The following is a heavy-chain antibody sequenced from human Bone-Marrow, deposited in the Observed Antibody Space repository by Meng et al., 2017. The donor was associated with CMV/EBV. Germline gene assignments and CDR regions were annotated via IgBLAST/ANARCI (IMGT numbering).Heavy chain of an antibody. V-gene: IGHV4-39*07. CDR3: ARGEWHYYYDSSGYYRNWFDP. Sequence: GSLRLSCTVSGGSISSSSYYWGWIRQPPGKGLEWIGSIYYSGSTYYNPSLKSRVTISVDTSKNQFSLKLSSVTAADTAVYYCARGEWHYYYDSSGYYRNWFDPWGQGNRVTGAS. CDR2: IYYSGST. J-gene: IGHJ5*02. D-gene: IGHD3-22*01. CDR1: GGSISSSSYY.